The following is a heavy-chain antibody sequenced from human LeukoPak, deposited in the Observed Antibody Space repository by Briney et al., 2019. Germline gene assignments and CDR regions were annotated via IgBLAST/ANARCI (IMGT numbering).Heavy chain of an antibody. CDR3: AKFSLVTGGSYYYFDY. V-gene: IGHV3-23*01. D-gene: IGHD1-26*01. J-gene: IGHJ4*02. Sequence: GGSLRLSCAASGFTFSSYARSWVRQAPGKGLEWVSAISGSGGSTYYADSVKGRFTISRDNSKNTLYLQMNSLRAEDTAVYYCAKFSLVTGGSYYYFDYWGQGTLVTVSS. CDR2: ISGSGGST. CDR1: GFTFSSYA.